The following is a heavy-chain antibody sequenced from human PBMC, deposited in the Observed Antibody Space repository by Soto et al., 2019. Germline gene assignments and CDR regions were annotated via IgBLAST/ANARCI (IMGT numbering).Heavy chain of an antibody. CDR3: ARHVPAAGYYHGMDV. Sequence: QVQLVQSGAEVKRPGSSVKVSCKASGGTFSSYAISWVRQAPGQGLEWMGGIIPIFGTPNYAQKFQGRVMITADESTSTAYMELSSLRFEDTAVYYCARHVPAAGYYHGMDVWGQGTTVTVSS. CDR2: IIPIFGTP. D-gene: IGHD2-2*01. J-gene: IGHJ6*02. CDR1: GGTFSSYA. V-gene: IGHV1-69*12.